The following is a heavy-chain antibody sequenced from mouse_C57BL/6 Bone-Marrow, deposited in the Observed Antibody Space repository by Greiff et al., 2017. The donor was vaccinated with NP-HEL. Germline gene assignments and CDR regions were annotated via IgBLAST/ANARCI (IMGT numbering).Heavy chain of an antibody. J-gene: IGHJ2*01. CDR1: EYEFPSHD. CDR2: INSDGGST. Sequence: EVQVVESGGGLVQPGESLKLSCESNEYEFPSHDMSWVRKTPEKRLELVAAINSDGGSTYYPDTMERRFIISRDNTKKTLYLQRSSLRSEDTALYYCARALYYEYDVGNYFDYWGQGTTLTVSS. D-gene: IGHD2-4*01. CDR3: ARALYYEYDVGNYFDY. V-gene: IGHV5-2*01.